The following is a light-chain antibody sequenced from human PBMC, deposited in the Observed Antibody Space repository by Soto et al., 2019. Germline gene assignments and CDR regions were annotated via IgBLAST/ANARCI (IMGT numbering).Light chain of an antibody. V-gene: IGKV3-20*01. CDR1: QTVSSSY. CDR3: QQYGWSPFT. CDR2: GAS. J-gene: IGKJ3*01. Sequence: EIVLTQSPGTLSLSPGERATLSCRASQTVSSSYLAWYQQKPGQAPRLLIYGASSRATGIPDRFSGSGSGTDFTLTISSLEPEDFAVYYCQQYGWSPFTFGRGTKVDIK.